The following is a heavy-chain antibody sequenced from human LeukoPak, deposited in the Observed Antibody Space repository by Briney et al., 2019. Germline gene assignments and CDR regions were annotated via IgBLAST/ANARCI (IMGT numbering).Heavy chain of an antibody. CDR2: ILGSGGST. J-gene: IGHJ4*02. D-gene: IGHD3-9*01. CDR3: AKWGDYDVLTGYYVPDY. V-gene: IGHV3-23*01. CDR1: GFTFSNYA. Sequence: GTSLRLSCEVSGFTFSNYAMSWVRQAPGKGLEWVSAILGSGGSTYYADSVKGRFTVSRDNSRSTLYLQMKSLRAEDTALYYCAKWGDYDVLTGYYVPDYWGQGTRVTVSS.